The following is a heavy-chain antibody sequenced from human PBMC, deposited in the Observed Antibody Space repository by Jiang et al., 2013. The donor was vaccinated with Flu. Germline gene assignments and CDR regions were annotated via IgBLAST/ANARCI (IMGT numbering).Heavy chain of an antibody. D-gene: IGHD3-22*01. CDR1: GFTFSTLC. J-gene: IGHJ5*02. V-gene: IGHV3-23*01. CDR3: AKGGGYSDSRFDP. CDR2: ISLSGGRA. Sequence: SCTASGFTFSTLCHGLGPPGXGEGAGIGVSSISLSGGRAYYADSVKGRFTISRDNSMNTLFLQMTSLRAEDTAIYYCAKGGGYSDSRFDPWGQGTLVTVSS.